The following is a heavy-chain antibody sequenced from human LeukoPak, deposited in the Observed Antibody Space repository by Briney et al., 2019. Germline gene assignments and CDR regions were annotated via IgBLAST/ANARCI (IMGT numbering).Heavy chain of an antibody. CDR3: ARVGNLGWFGELIDYYYMDV. J-gene: IGHJ6*03. Sequence: SETLSLTCGVYGGAFSGYHWSLIRQSPRMRLEWLGGINHSGSTNYNPSLKSRVTISVDTSKNQFSLKLSSVTAADTAVYYCARVGNLGWFGELIDYYYMDVWGKGTTVTVSS. V-gene: IGHV4-34*01. CDR2: INHSGST. D-gene: IGHD3-10*01. CDR1: GGAFSGYH.